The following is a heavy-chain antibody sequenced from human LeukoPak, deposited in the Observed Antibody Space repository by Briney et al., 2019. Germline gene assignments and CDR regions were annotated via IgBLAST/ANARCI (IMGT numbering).Heavy chain of an antibody. CDR1: GCTFSSYA. V-gene: IGHV1-69*01. CDR3: ARAITIFGVAQI. J-gene: IGHJ3*02. CDR2: IIPIFGTP. Sequence: SVKVSCKASGCTFSSYAISWVRQAPGQGVEWMGRIIPIFGTPHYAQKFQGRVTITADESTSTAYMELSSLRSEDTAVYYCARAITIFGVAQIWGQGTMVTVSS. D-gene: IGHD3-3*01.